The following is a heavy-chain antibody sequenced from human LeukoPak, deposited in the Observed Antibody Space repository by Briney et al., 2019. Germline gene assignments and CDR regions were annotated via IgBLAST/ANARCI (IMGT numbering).Heavy chain of an antibody. J-gene: IGHJ4*02. Sequence: GGSLRLSCAASGSTFSSYGMTWVRQAPGKGLEWVSSISNSGGGTYYADSVKGRFTISRDNSKNTLYLQMKSLRDEDTAIYYCAKRRDYFDYWGQGTLVSVSS. CDR2: ISNSGGGT. CDR1: GSTFSSYG. V-gene: IGHV3-23*01. CDR3: AKRRDYFDY.